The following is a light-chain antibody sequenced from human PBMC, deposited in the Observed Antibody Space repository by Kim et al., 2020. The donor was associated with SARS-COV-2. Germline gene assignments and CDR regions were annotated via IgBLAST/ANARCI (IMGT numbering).Light chain of an antibody. CDR2: LEGSGSY. CDR1: SGHSSYI. CDR3: ETWDSNTRV. J-gene: IGLJ3*02. Sequence: SVKLTCTLSSGHSSYIIAWHQQQPGKAPRYLMKLEGSGSYNKGSGVPDRFSGSGSGADRYLTISNLQSEDEADYYCETWDSNTRVFGGGTQLTVL. V-gene: IGLV4-60*03.